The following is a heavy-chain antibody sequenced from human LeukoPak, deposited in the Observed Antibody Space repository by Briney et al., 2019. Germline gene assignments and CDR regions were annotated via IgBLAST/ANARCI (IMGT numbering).Heavy chain of an antibody. V-gene: IGHV4-34*01. Sequence: PSETLSLTCTVSGGSISSYYWSWIRQPPGKGLEWIGEINHSGSTNYNPSLKSRVTISVDTSKNQFSLKLSSVTAADTAVYYCARGPVPFDYWGQGTLVTVSS. CDR2: INHSGST. J-gene: IGHJ4*02. CDR3: ARGPVPFDY. CDR1: GGSISSYY.